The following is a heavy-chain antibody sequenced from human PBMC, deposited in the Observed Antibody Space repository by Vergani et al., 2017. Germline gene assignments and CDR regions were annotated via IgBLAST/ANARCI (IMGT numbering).Heavy chain of an antibody. D-gene: IGHD3-22*01. J-gene: IGHJ3*02. CDR3: ARVVGGYYHPLGVFDS. Sequence: QVQLQQGGAGLFQPSETLSLTCAVYGGSFSGYYGSWIRQPPGKGLEWIGEINHSGSTNYNPSLKSRVTISVDTSKNQFSLKLNSVTAADTAVYYCARVVGGYYHPLGVFDSWGQGTVVTVSS. CDR1: GGSFSGYY. CDR2: INHSGST. V-gene: IGHV4-34*01.